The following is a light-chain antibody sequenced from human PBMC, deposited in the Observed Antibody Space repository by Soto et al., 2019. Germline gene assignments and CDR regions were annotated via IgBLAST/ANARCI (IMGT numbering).Light chain of an antibody. J-gene: IGLJ1*01. Sequence: QSALTQPASVSGSPGQAITISCSGTSSDVGAFNCVSWYQQHPGKAPKLMIYDVSNRPSGVSNRFSGSKSGNTASLTISGLRAEDEADYYCNSYTSNNTYVFGTATKVTVL. CDR2: DVS. V-gene: IGLV2-14*03. CDR1: SSDVGAFNC. CDR3: NSYTSNNTYV.